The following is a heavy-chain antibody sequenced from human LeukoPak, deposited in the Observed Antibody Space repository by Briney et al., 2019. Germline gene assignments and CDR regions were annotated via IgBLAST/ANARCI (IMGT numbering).Heavy chain of an antibody. Sequence: SETLSLTCTVSGGSISSSSYYWGWIRQPPGKGLEWIGSIYYSGSTYYNPSLKSRVTISVDTSKNQFSLKLSSVTAADTAVYYCARYHFGVVNFDYWGQGTLVTVSS. D-gene: IGHD3-3*01. V-gene: IGHV4-39*01. CDR3: ARYHFGVVNFDY. J-gene: IGHJ4*02. CDR2: IYYSGST. CDR1: GGSISSSSYY.